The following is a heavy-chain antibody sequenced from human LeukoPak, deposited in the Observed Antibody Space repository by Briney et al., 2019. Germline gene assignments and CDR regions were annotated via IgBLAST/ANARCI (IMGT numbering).Heavy chain of an antibody. CDR2: IKSKTDGGTT. Sequence: GGSLRLSCAASGFTFSNAWMSWVRQAPGKGLERVGRIKSKTDGGTTDYAAPVKGRFTISRDDSKNTLYLQMNSLKTEDTAVYYCTIDPLHGAVAGTTPWGQGTLVTVSS. CDR3: TIDPLHGAVAGTTP. V-gene: IGHV3-15*01. CDR1: GFTFSNAW. J-gene: IGHJ5*02. D-gene: IGHD6-19*01.